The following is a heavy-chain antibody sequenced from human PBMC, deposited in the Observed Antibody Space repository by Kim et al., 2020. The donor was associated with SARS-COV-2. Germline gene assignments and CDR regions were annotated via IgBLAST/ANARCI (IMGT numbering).Heavy chain of an antibody. D-gene: IGHD2-15*01. J-gene: IGHJ3*02. CDR2: VHFRGTT. CDR1: GGSISSTTYF. Sequence: SETLSLTCTVSGGSISSTTYFWGWIRQSPGKGLEWIGSVHFRGTTYYNPSLDSRATISVDMSTSQFSLKMSSVTAPDTADYYCARLGGFEVLTTDAIDI. CDR3: ARLGGFEVLTTDAIDI. V-gene: IGHV4-39*01.